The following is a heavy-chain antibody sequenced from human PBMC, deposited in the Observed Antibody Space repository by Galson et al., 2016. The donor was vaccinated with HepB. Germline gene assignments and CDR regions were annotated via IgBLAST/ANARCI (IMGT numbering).Heavy chain of an antibody. J-gene: IGHJ3*02. CDR3: ARVTCGGGACQDVFAI. Sequence: ETLSLTCAVSGGSISTDSWWHWVRQPPGQGLEWIGEIYHDGGTNYNPSLKSRLSMSVDKSKNQFSLNLSSVTAAYAAVYYCARVTCGGGACQDVFAIWGQGIMVTVSS. V-gene: IGHV4-4*02. D-gene: IGHD2-21*02. CDR2: IYHDGGT. CDR1: GGSISTDSW.